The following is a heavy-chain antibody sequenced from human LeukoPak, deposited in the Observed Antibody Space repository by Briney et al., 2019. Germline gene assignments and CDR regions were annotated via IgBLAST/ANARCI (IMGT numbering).Heavy chain of an antibody. D-gene: IGHD7-27*01. V-gene: IGHV3-30-3*01. CDR1: GFTFSNYA. J-gene: IGHJ4*02. CDR2: VSYDGSNK. Sequence: QPGRSLRLSCAASGFTFSNYAMHWVRQAPGKGLEWVAVVSYDGSNKYYADSVKGRFTISRENSKNTLYLQMNSLRAEDAAIYYCATIGDRRTGELYRIDYWGQGTLVTVSS. CDR3: ATIGDRRTGELYRIDY.